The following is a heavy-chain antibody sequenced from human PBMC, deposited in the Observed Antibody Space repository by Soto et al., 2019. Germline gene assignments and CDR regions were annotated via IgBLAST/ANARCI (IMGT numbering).Heavy chain of an antibody. J-gene: IGHJ4*02. V-gene: IGHV4-61*01. CDR3: ARIAAAGNFDY. Sequence: QVQLQESGPGLVKPSETLSLTCTVSGGSVSSGSYYWSWIRQPPGKGLEWIGYIYYRGSTNYNPSLKSRVTLSVDTSKNQFSLKLSTVTAADTSVYYCARIAAAGNFDYWGRGILVTASS. CDR2: IYYRGST. D-gene: IGHD6-13*01. CDR1: GGSVSSGSYY.